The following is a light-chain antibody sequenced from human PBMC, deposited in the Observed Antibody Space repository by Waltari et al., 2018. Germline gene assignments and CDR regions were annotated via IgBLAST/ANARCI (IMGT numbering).Light chain of an antibody. J-gene: IGKJ5*01. CDR3: QQYGMTPT. CDR1: QSVSSTY. CDR2: GAS. V-gene: IGKV3-20*01. Sequence: EIVLTQSPDTLSLSPGERATLPCRASQSVSSTYLAWYQHKPGQAPRLLIYGASSRATGIPDRFSGSGSGTDFTLTISRLEPEDFAVYFCQQYGMTPTFGQGTRLEIK.